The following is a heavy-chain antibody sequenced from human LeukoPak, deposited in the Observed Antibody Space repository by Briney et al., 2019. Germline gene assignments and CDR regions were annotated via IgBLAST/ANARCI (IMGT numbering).Heavy chain of an antibody. J-gene: IGHJ6*03. Sequence: PGGSLRLSCAASGFTFSDYYLSWIRQAPGKGLEWVSYMKGRFSVSRDNAKNSLYLQMNSLRAEDTAVYYCARDSIARGNIGNDMDVWSNGTTVTASS. V-gene: IGHV3-11*01. D-gene: IGHD2/OR15-2a*01. CDR3: ARDSIARGNIGNDMDV. CDR1: GFTFSDYY.